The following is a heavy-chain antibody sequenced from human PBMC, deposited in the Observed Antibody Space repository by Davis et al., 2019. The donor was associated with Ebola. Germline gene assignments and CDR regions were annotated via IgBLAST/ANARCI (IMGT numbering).Heavy chain of an antibody. CDR2: INPSGGST. Sequence: ASVKVSCKASGYTFTSYYMHWVRQAPGQGLEWMGIINPSGGSTSYAQKFQGRVTMTRDTSTSTVYMELSSLRSEDTAVYYCARDNGDRGVFYYYYGMDVWGKGTTVTVSS. CDR1: GYTFTSYY. CDR3: ARDNGDRGVFYYYYGMDV. J-gene: IGHJ6*04. D-gene: IGHD2-8*01. V-gene: IGHV1-46*01.